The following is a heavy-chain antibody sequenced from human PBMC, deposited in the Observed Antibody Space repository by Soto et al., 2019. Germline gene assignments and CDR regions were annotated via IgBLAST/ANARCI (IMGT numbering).Heavy chain of an antibody. CDR2: INAGNVNT. CDR3: ARVLNPGYCSSTSCYPPDY. D-gene: IGHD2-2*01. J-gene: IGHJ4*02. CDR1: GYTFTSYA. Sequence: ASVKVSCKASGYTFTSYAMHWVRQAPGQRLEWMGWINAGNVNTKYSQKFQGRVTITRDTSASTAYMELSSLRSEDTAVYYCARVLNPGYCSSTSCYPPDYWGQGTLVTVSS. V-gene: IGHV1-3*01.